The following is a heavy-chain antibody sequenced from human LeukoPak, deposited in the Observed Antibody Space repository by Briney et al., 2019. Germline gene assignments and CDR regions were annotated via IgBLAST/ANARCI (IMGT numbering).Heavy chain of an antibody. Sequence: GGSLRLSCAASGFTFSSYAMHWVRQAPGKGLEWVAVISYDGSNKYYADSVKGRFTISRDNSKNTLYLQMNSLRAEDTAVYYCARWVPGRNAFDIWGQGTMVTVSS. CDR1: GFTFSSYA. V-gene: IGHV3-30-3*01. J-gene: IGHJ3*02. CDR2: ISYDGSNK. CDR3: ARWVPGRNAFDI. D-gene: IGHD3-10*01.